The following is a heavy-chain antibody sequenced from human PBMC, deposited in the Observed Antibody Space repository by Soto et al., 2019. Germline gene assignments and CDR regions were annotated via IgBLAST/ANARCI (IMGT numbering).Heavy chain of an antibody. D-gene: IGHD3-3*01. V-gene: IGHV3-33*01. J-gene: IGHJ4*02. CDR3: ARDRLVTIFGVGKRYYDY. CDR1: GFTFSSYG. CDR2: IWYDGSDK. Sequence: GGSLRLSCAASGFTFSSYGMHWVRQAPGKGLEWVAVIWYDGSDKYYGDSVKGRFTISRDNSKNTLYLQMNSLRAEDTAVYYCARDRLVTIFGVGKRYYDYWGQGTLVTVSS.